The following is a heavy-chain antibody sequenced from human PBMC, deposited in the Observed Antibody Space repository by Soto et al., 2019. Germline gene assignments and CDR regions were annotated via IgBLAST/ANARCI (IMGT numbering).Heavy chain of an antibody. Sequence: GGSVRLSCATSGFNFSNYAMNWVRQAPGRGLEWVSAVSGGGRSTHYADSVRGRFTISRDNSKNTLSLQMNSLSVDDTATYYCAREYGRPPRFDPWGRGTLVTVSS. CDR2: VSGGGRST. CDR1: GFNFSNYA. CDR3: AREYGRPPRFDP. D-gene: IGHD1-1*01. V-gene: IGHV3-23*01. J-gene: IGHJ5*02.